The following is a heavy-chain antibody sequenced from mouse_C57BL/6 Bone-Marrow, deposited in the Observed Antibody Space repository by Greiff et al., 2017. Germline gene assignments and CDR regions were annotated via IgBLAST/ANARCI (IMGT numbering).Heavy chain of an antibody. CDR3: ARWYNSLGDY. CDR1: GYTFTSYW. Sequence: QVQLKQPGAELVKPGASVKLSCKASGYTFTSYWMHWVKQRPGQGLEWIGMIHPNSGSTNYNEKFKSKATLTVDKSSSTAYMQISSLTSEDSAVYYCARWYNSLGDYWGQGTSVTVAS. V-gene: IGHV1-64*01. CDR2: IHPNSGST. J-gene: IGHJ4*01. D-gene: IGHD3-1*01.